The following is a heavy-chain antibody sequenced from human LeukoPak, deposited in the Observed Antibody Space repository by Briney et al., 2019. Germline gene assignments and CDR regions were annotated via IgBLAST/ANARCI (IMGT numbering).Heavy chain of an antibody. D-gene: IGHD3-10*01. CDR1: GFTFSSYW. CDR3: ARGSLNYYASGSYYMVF. CDR2: INHNGNVN. V-gene: IGHV3-7*01. Sequence: GGSLRLSCAASGFTFSSYWMNWARQAPGKGLEWVASINHNGNVNYYVDSVKGRFTISRDNAKNSLYLQMNGLTDEDTAVYYCARGSLNYYASGSYYMVFWGQGTLVTVSS. J-gene: IGHJ4*02.